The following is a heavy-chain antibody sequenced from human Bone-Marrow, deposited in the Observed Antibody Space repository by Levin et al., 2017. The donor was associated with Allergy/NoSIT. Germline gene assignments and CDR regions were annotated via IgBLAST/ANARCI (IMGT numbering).Heavy chain of an antibody. V-gene: IGHV1-69*13. CDR2: IIPIFGTA. D-gene: IGHD6-6*01. J-gene: IGHJ6*02. Sequence: SVKVSCKASGGTFSSYAISWVRQAPGQGLEWMGGIIPIFGTANYAQKFQGRVTITADESTSTAYMELSSLRSEDTAVYYCARADWGIAARTYYYYGMDVWGQGTTVTVSS. CDR1: GGTFSSYA. CDR3: ARADWGIAARTYYYYGMDV.